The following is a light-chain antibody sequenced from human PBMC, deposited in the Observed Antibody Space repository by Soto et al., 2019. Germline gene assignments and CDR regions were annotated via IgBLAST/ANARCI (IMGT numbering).Light chain of an antibody. CDR1: SSDVGGYNY. CDR2: DVS. V-gene: IGLV2-14*01. J-gene: IGLJ1*01. Sequence: QSALTQPASVSGSPGQSITISCTGTSSDVGGYNYVSWYQQHPGKAPKLMIYDVSNRPSGVSNRFSGSKSGNTASLTISGLQAEDEADYYCSSYTSSSVYVFGLGPSSPS. CDR3: SSYTSSSVYV.